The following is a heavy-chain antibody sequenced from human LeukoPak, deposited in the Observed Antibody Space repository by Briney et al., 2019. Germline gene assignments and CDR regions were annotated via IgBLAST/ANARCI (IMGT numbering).Heavy chain of an antibody. V-gene: IGHV3-48*03. CDR2: ISSSGSTI. CDR3: ARAGYCSSTSCYAYYYGMDV. Sequence: GGSLRLSCAASGFTFSSYEMNWVRQAPGKGLEWVSYISSSGSTIYYADSVKGRFTISKENAKNSLYMQMTSLRAEDTAVYYCARAGYCSSTSCYAYYYGMDVWGQGTTVTVSS. CDR1: GFTFSSYE. D-gene: IGHD2-2*01. J-gene: IGHJ6*02.